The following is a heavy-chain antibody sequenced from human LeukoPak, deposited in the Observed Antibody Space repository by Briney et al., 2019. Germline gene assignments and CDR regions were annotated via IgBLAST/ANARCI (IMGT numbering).Heavy chain of an antibody. CDR1: GDSVPSKSAT. Sequence: SQTLSLTCAISGDSVPSKSATWNWIRQSPSRGLEWLGRTYYTSKWYNDYEVSVKSRITINPDTSKNQFSLQLNSVTPEDTAVYYCARVSSPWSPRDAFDIWGQGTMVTVSS. J-gene: IGHJ3*02. D-gene: IGHD1-26*01. V-gene: IGHV6-1*01. CDR3: ARVSSPWSPRDAFDI. CDR2: TYYTSKWYN.